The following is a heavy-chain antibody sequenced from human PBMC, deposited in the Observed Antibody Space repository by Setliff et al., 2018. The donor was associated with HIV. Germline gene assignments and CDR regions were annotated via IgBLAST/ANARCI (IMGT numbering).Heavy chain of an antibody. V-gene: IGHV1-18*01. CDR1: GYTFTTYS. D-gene: IGHD5-12*01. CDR3: ARGGYGWGDLGPVLDY. CDR2: ISAFNGNT. J-gene: IGHJ4*02. Sequence: ASVKVSCKASGYTFTTYSFTWVRQAPGQGLEWTGWISAFNGNTNYAQKLQGRFTMTTDTSTSTAYMELRSLRSDDTAVYYCARGGYGWGDLGPVLDYWGQGTLVTVSS.